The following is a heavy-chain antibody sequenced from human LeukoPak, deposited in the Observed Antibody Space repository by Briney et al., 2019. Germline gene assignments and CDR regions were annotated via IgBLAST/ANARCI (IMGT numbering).Heavy chain of an antibody. Sequence: GGSLRLPCAASGFTFDDYAMHWVRQAPGRGLEWVSLISWDGGSTYYADSVKGRFTISRDNSKNSLYLQMNSLRAEDTALYYCAKSASGWDYYMDVWGKGTTVTVSS. CDR2: ISWDGGST. J-gene: IGHJ6*03. CDR1: GFTFDDYA. D-gene: IGHD6-19*01. CDR3: AKSASGWDYYMDV. V-gene: IGHV3-43D*04.